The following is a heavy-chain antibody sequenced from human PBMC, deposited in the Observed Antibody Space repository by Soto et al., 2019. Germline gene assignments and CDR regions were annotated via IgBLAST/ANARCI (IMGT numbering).Heavy chain of an antibody. CDR2: LDYSGTA. V-gene: IGHV4-39*01. CDR1: GVSISSTSYN. CDR3: ARRDHDGRGHHYFDN. D-gene: IGHD1-1*01. J-gene: IGHJ4*02. Sequence: LSLTCNVSGVSISSTSYNWGWIRQPPGKGREWIGTLDYSGTAHYNPSLKSRINISADPSKNQVSLTLTSVTAADTAVYYCARRDHDGRGHHYFDNWGQGALVTVAS.